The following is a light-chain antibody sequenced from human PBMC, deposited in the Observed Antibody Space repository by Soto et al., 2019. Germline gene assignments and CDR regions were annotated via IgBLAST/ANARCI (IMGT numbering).Light chain of an antibody. V-gene: IGKV3-20*01. CDR1: QSVSSSY. CDR3: QQYGSSPREYT. CDR2: GAS. J-gene: IGKJ2*01. Sequence: EIVLTQSPGTLSLSPGERVTLSCRASQSVSSSYLAWYQQKPGQAPRLLIYGASSRATGIPDRFSGSGSGTDFTLTISRLETEDFAVYYCQQYGSSPREYTFGQGNKLEIK.